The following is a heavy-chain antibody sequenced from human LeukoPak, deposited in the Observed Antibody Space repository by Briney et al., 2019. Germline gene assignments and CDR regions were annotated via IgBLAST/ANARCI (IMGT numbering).Heavy chain of an antibody. CDR2: INHSGST. CDR3: ARVLLWFGELLSIRDAFDI. V-gene: IGHV4-34*01. Sequence: SETLSLTCAVYGGSFSGYYWSWICQPPGKGLEWIGEINHSGSTNYNPSLKSRVTISVDTSKNQFSLKLSSVTAADTAVYYCARVLLWFGELLSIRDAFDIWGQGTMVTVSS. CDR1: GGSFSGYY. J-gene: IGHJ3*02. D-gene: IGHD3-10*01.